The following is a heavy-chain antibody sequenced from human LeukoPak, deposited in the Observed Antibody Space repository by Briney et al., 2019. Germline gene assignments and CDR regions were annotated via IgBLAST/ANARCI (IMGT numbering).Heavy chain of an antibody. Sequence: GESLKISCKGSGYSFSSHWISWVRQMPGKGLEWMGIIYPGDSDTRYSPSFQGQVTISADKSISTAYLQWSSLKASDTAMYYCARGYGDYEGHVAFDIWGQGTMVTVSS. V-gene: IGHV5-51*01. J-gene: IGHJ3*02. CDR3: ARGYGDYEGHVAFDI. CDR2: IYPGDSDT. D-gene: IGHD4-17*01. CDR1: GYSFSSHW.